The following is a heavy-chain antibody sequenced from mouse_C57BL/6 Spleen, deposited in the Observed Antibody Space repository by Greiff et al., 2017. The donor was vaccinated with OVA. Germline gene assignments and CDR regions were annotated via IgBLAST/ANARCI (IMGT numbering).Heavy chain of an antibody. J-gene: IGHJ1*03. CDR3: ARGGRGPRYFDV. D-gene: IGHD3-3*01. Sequence: DVMLVESAGGLVQPGSSMKLSCTASGFTFSDYYMAWVRQVPEKGLEWVANINYDGSSTYYLDSLKSRFIISRDNAKNILYLQMSSLKSEDTATYYCARGGRGPRYFDVWGKGTTVTVSS. CDR1: GFTFSDYY. CDR2: INYDGSST. V-gene: IGHV5-16*01.